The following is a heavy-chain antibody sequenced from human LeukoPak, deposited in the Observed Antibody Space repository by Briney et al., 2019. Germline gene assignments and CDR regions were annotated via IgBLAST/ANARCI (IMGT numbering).Heavy chain of an antibody. Sequence: SVKVSCKASGGTFSSYAISWVRRAPGQGLEWMGGIIPMFGTANYAQKFQGRVTITADESTSTAYMELSSLRSEDTAVYYCARGEVPPHYFDYWGQGTLVTVSS. CDR3: ARGEVPPHYFDY. J-gene: IGHJ4*02. V-gene: IGHV1-69*13. CDR1: GGTFSSYA. CDR2: IIPMFGTA.